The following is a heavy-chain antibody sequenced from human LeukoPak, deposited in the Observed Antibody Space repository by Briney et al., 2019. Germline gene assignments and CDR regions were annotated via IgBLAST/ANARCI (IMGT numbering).Heavy chain of an antibody. Sequence: ASVKVSCKASGYTFTNYDFNWVRQATGQGLEWMGWMNPNSGTTGYAQKFQGRVTITRDTSTTTAYMELSSLRSEDTAVYSCARWLVRGSSSSYYDYWGAGTLVTVSS. V-gene: IGHV1-8*03. J-gene: IGHJ4*02. CDR3: ARWLVRGSSSSYYDY. D-gene: IGHD6-6*01. CDR1: GYTFTNYD. CDR2: MNPNSGTT.